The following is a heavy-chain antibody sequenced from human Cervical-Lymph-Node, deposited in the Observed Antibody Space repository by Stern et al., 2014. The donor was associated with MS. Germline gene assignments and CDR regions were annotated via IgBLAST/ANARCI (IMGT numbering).Heavy chain of an antibody. J-gene: IGHJ6*02. CDR1: GFTFSTYG. CDR3: ATDYYFGMDV. Sequence: VQLLQSGGGVVQPGRSLRLSCAASGFTFSTYGMHWVRQAPGKGLECVSVIWYDGTEKYYADSVKGRFTVSRDNSQNTLYPQMNSLRAEDTAVYFCATDYYFGMDVWGQGTTVTVSS. CDR2: IWYDGTEK. V-gene: IGHV3-33*01.